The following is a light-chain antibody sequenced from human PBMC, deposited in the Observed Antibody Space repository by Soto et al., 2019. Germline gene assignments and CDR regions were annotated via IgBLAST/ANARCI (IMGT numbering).Light chain of an antibody. Sequence: EIVLTQSPGTLSLSPGERATLSCRASQIVSSTYLAWFQQKPGQAPRLLIYGASTRATGIPDRFSGSGSGTDSTLTISRLEPEDFAVYYCQQYNDWPQTFGQGTKVDIK. CDR3: QQYNDWPQT. J-gene: IGKJ1*01. CDR1: QIVSSTY. CDR2: GAS. V-gene: IGKV3-20*01.